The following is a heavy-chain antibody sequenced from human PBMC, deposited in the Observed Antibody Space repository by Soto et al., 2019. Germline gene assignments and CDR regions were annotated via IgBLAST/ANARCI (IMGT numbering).Heavy chain of an antibody. Sequence: EVQLVQSGAEVKKPGESLKISCKGSGYSFTSYWIGWVRQMPGKGLEWMGIIYPGDSDTRYSPSFQGQVTISADKSISTAYLQWSSLKASDTAMYYCARRLVSPESSGFQLGPFDPWGQGTLVTVSS. CDR2: IYPGDSDT. CDR1: GYSFTSYW. CDR3: ARRLVSPESSGFQLGPFDP. D-gene: IGHD3-22*01. V-gene: IGHV5-51*01. J-gene: IGHJ5*02.